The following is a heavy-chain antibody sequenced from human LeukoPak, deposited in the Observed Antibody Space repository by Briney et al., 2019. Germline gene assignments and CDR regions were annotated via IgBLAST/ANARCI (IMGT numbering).Heavy chain of an antibody. D-gene: IGHD1-26*01. J-gene: IGHJ5*02. Sequence: PGESLKTSCKASGYSFTSYWIAWVRQMPGKGLKWMGVIYPDDFDTRYSPSFQGQVTISADKSISTAFLQWSSLKASDTAIYYCARHGKLSASRNWFDPWGQGTLVTVSS. CDR3: ARHGKLSASRNWFDP. CDR1: GYSFTSYW. CDR2: IYPDDFDT. V-gene: IGHV5-51*01.